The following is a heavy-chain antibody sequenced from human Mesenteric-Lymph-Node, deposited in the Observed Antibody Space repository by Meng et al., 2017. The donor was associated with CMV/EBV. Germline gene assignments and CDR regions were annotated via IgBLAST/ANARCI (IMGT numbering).Heavy chain of an antibody. D-gene: IGHD3-3*01. CDR1: GFTFTSYW. J-gene: IGHJ3*02. CDR3: AKTRDFWSDYDAFDI. V-gene: IGHV3-7*03. Sequence: GGSLRLSCAASGFTFTSYWMSWVRQAPGKGLEWVANIKQDGSEKYYVDSVKGRFTISRDNSHNTLYLQMNSLRADDTAVYYCAKTRDFWSDYDAFDIWGQGTMVTVSS. CDR2: IKQDGSEK.